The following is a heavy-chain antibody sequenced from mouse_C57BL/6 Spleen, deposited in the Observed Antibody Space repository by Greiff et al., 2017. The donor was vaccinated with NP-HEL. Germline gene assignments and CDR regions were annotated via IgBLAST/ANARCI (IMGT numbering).Heavy chain of an antibody. Sequence: EVKLMESGGGLVQPGGSLSLSCAASGFTFTDYYMSWVRQPPGKALEWLGFIRNKANGYTTEYSASVKGRFTISRDNSQSILYLQMNALRAEDSATYYCARSYYYGSSSFAYWGQGTLVTVSA. CDR1: GFTFTDYY. D-gene: IGHD1-1*01. CDR2: IRNKANGYTT. J-gene: IGHJ3*01. V-gene: IGHV7-3*01. CDR3: ARSYYYGSSSFAY.